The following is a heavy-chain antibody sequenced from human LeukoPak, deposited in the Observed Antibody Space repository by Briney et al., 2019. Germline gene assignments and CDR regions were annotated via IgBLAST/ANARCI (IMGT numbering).Heavy chain of an antibody. Sequence: SETLSLTCTVSGYSISSGYYWGWIRQPPGKGLEWIGSIYHSGSTYYNPSLKSRVTISVDTSKNQFSLKLSSVTAADTAVYYCARRSGYSYGFNFDYWGQGTLVTVSS. CDR1: GYSISSGYY. CDR2: IYHSGST. CDR3: ARRSGYSYGFNFDY. D-gene: IGHD5-18*01. V-gene: IGHV4-38-2*02. J-gene: IGHJ4*02.